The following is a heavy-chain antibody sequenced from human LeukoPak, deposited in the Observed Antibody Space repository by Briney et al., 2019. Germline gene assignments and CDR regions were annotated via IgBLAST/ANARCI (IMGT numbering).Heavy chain of an antibody. D-gene: IGHD2-8*01. CDR1: GYTFTGYY. Sequence: ASVKVSCKASGYTFTGYYMHWVRQAPGQGLEWMGWINPNSGGTNYAQKFQGRVTMTRGTSISTAYMELSRLRSDDTAVYYCARETVYCTNGVCSENWFDPWGQGTLVTVSS. J-gene: IGHJ5*02. CDR2: INPNSGGT. V-gene: IGHV1-2*02. CDR3: ARETVYCTNGVCSENWFDP.